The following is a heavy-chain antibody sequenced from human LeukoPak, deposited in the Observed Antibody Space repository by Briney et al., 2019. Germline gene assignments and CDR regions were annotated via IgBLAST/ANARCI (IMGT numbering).Heavy chain of an antibody. D-gene: IGHD3-22*01. CDR1: GGSISNLEYY. J-gene: IGHJ5*02. V-gene: IGHV4-61*08. Sequence: SETLSLTCTVSGGSISNLEYYWSWIRQPPGKGLEWIGYIYYSGSTNYNPSLKSRVTISVDTSKNQFSLKLSSVTAADTAVYYCARVRGPGVDYYDSSGYYNWFDPWGQGTLVTVSS. CDR3: ARVRGPGVDYYDSSGYYNWFDP. CDR2: IYYSGST.